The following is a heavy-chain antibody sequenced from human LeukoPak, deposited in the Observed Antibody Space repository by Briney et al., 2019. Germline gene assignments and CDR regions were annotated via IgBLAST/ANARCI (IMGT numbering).Heavy chain of an antibody. V-gene: IGHV3-72*01. D-gene: IGHD1-26*01. CDR1: GFTFSDHY. CDR3: TRVRLGAATRYFDY. Sequence: GGSLRLSCAASGFTFSDHYMDWVRLAPGKGLEWVGRIKNKANSYSTEYAASVKGRFTISRDDSKNSLYLQMNSLRSEDTALYYCTRVRLGAATRYFDYWGQRTLVTVSS. J-gene: IGHJ4*02. CDR2: IKNKANSYST.